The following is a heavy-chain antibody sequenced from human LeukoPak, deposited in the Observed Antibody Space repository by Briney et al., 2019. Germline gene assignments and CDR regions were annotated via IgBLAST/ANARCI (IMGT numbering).Heavy chain of an antibody. V-gene: IGHV3-74*01. D-gene: IGHD1-26*01. CDR3: IGSGGWPGY. CDR1: GFTFSSYW. J-gene: IGHJ4*02. CDR2: IASDGST. Sequence: GGSLRLSCAASGFTFSSYWMHWVRQAPGKGLVWVSRIASDGSTVYADSVKGRFAISRDNAKDTVYLQMNSLRVEDTAVYYCIGSGGWPGYWGQGTLVTVSS.